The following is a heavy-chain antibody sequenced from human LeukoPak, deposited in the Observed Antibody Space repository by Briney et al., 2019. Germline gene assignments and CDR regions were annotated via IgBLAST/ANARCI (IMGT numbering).Heavy chain of an antibody. CDR2: INPNSGGT. D-gene: IGHD5-18*01. CDR3: ARRTRIRGYSSGVDH. Sequence: GASVKVSCKASGYTFTGCYMHWVRQAPGQGLEWMGWINPNSGGTNYAQKFQGRVTMTRDTSISTAYMELSRLRSDDTAVYYCARRTRIRGYSSGVDHWGQGTLVTVSS. V-gene: IGHV1-2*02. CDR1: GYTFTGCY. J-gene: IGHJ4*02.